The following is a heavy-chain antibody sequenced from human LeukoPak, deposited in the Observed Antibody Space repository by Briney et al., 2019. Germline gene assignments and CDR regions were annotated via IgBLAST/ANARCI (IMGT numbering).Heavy chain of an antibody. Sequence: GRSLRLSCAASGFTFSDYTVQWVRQAPGKGLEWVALLPPDGSYQYYADSLKGRFTISRDNFKNALYLQMNSLRLEDTALYYCARGLHDRSWYGAHWGQGTLLSVSS. CDR1: GFTFSDYT. CDR2: LPPDGSYQ. D-gene: IGHD6-13*01. CDR3: ARGLHDRSWYGAH. V-gene: IGHV3-30*04. J-gene: IGHJ4*02.